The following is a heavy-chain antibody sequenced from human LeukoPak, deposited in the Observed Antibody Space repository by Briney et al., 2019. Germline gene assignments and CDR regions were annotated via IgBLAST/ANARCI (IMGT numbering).Heavy chain of an antibody. CDR2: IRSKANSYAT. D-gene: IGHD2/OR15-2a*01. V-gene: IGHV3-73*01. CDR3: TRRDLSKNFDY. CDR1: GFTFSGSA. J-gene: IGHJ4*02. Sequence: GSLRLSCAASGFTFSGSAMHWVRQASGKGLEWVGRIRSKANSYATAYAASVKGRFTISRDDSKDTAYLQMNGLKTEDTAVYYCTRRDLSKNFDYWGQGTLVTVSS.